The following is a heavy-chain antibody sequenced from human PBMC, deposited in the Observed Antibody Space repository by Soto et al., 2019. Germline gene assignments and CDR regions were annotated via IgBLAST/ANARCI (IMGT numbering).Heavy chain of an antibody. CDR2: INAGNGNT. CDR1: GYTFTNYA. CDR3: ARGHLAVVPVASWFYYMDV. Sequence: QVQLVQSGAEVEKPGASVKVSCKASGYTFTNYAVHWVRQAPGQRLEWMGWINAGNGNTRFSQNLQGRVTITRDTAARPVYMELRSLRSEDTAVYYCARGHLAVVPVASWFYYMDVWGKGTTVTVSS. J-gene: IGHJ6*03. D-gene: IGHD2-2*01. V-gene: IGHV1-3*01.